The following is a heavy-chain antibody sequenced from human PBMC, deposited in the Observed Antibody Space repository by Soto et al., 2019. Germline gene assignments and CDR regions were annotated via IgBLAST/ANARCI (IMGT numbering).Heavy chain of an antibody. D-gene: IGHD3-10*01. CDR1: GFTVSGYW. Sequence: EVQLVESRGGLVQPGGSLRLSCAASGFTVSGYWMVRVRQAPGKGLEWVANIKPDGSEKYYVESVKGRFTISRDNARKSLYLQMNSRRAVDTAGYYCVRDAHRGGDFDYWGQGTLVTVSS. V-gene: IGHV3-7*04. J-gene: IGHJ4*02. CDR2: IKPDGSEK. CDR3: VRDAHRGGDFDY.